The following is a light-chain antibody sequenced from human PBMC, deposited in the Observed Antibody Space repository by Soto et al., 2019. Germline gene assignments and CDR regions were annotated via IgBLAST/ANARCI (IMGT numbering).Light chain of an antibody. V-gene: IGLV1-40*01. CDR3: QSYDSSLSGSEV. CDR2: GNS. CDR1: SSNIGAGYD. J-gene: IGLJ2*01. Sequence: QSVLTQPHSVSGAPGQRVTIFCTGSSSNIGAGYDVHWYQQLPGTAPKLLIYGNSNRPSGVPDRFSGSKSGTSASLAITGLQAEDEADYYCQSYDSSLSGSEVFGGGTKLTVL.